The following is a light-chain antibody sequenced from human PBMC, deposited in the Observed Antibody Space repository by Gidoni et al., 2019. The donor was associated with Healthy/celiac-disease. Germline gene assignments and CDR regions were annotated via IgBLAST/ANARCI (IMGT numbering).Light chain of an antibody. CDR2: DDS. CDR3: QVWDSSSDPVV. V-gene: IGLV3-21*02. Sequence: YVLTQPPSVSVAPGQTARITCGGNNIGSKSVHWYQQKPGQAPVLVVYDDSARPSGIPERFSGSNSGNTATLTISRVEAGDEADYYCQVWDSSSDPVVFGGGTKLTVL. CDR1: NIGSKS. J-gene: IGLJ2*01.